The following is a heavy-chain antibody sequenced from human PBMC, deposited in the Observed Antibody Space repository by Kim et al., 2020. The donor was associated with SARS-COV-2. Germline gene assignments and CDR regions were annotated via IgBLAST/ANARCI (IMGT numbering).Heavy chain of an antibody. J-gene: IGHJ4*02. CDR3: AKDIASYYYGSGSYHFDS. V-gene: IGHV3-33*06. D-gene: IGHD3-10*01. Sequence: VKGRFTTSRDNSKNTLYLQMNSLGAEDTAMYYCAKDIASYYYGSGSYHFDSWGQGTLVTVSS.